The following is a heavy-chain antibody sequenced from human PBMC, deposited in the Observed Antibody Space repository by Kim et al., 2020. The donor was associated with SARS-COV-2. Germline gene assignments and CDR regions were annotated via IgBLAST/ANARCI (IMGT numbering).Heavy chain of an antibody. V-gene: IGHV5-51*01. CDR1: GYSFSDYW. Sequence: GESLKISCKGYGYSFSDYWIGWVRQKPGSGLEWMGIIYPGDDDTRYSPSFQGQVTISADTSINTAYLLWSSLKASDTAKYYCARTLSHYDFWSAYYKADGFDVWGQGTMVTVSS. CDR3: ARTLSHYDFWSAYYKADGFDV. D-gene: IGHD3-3*01. CDR2: IYPGDDDT. J-gene: IGHJ3*01.